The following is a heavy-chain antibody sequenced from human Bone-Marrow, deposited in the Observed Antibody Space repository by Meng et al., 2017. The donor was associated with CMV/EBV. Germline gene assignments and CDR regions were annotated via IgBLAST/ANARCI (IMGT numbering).Heavy chain of an antibody. CDR1: GGSISSSSYY. V-gene: IGHV4-39*07. D-gene: IGHD2-2*01. CDR2: IYYSGST. CDR3: ARVYPIDY. Sequence: GSLRLSCTVSGGSISSSSYYWGWIRQPPGKGLEWIGSIYYSGSTYYNPSLKSRVTISVDTSKNQFSLKLSSVTAADTAVYYCARVYPIDYWGQGTLVTGSS. J-gene: IGHJ4*02.